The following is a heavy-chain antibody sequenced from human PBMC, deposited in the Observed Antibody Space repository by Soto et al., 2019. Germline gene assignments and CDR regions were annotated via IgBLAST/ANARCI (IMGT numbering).Heavy chain of an antibody. V-gene: IGHV4-34*01. Sequence: SETLSLTCAVYGGSFSGYYWSWIRQPPGKGLEWIGEINHSGSTNYNPSLKSRVTISVDTSENQFSLKLSSVTAADTAVYYCAWTYYYDSSGPKVLDYWGQGTLVT. CDR1: GGSFSGYY. J-gene: IGHJ4*02. CDR3: AWTYYYDSSGPKVLDY. D-gene: IGHD3-22*01. CDR2: INHSGST.